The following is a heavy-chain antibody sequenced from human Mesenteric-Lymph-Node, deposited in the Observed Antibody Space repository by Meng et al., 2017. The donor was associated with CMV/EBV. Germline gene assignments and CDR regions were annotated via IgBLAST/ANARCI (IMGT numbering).Heavy chain of an antibody. V-gene: IGHV1-69*02. Sequence: QVQLVPSGAELQKPGSSVKVSCKASGGTFSSYTISWVRQAPGQGLEWMGRIIPILGIANYAQKFQGRVTITADKSTSTAYMELSSLRSEDTAVYYCAGGIAAAGSRWFDPWGQGTLVTVSS. D-gene: IGHD6-13*01. CDR3: AGGIAAAGSRWFDP. CDR1: GGTFSSYT. CDR2: IIPILGIA. J-gene: IGHJ5*02.